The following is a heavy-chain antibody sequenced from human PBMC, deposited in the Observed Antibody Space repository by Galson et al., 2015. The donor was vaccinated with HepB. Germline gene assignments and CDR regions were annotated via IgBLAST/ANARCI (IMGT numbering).Heavy chain of an antibody. CDR3: ARAVGSGYNSYYYMDV. V-gene: IGHV3-30-3*01. J-gene: IGHJ6*03. CDR2: ISYDGSNK. CDR1: GFTFSSYA. Sequence: SLRLSCAASGFTFSSYAMHWVRQAPGKGLEWVAVISYDGSNKYYADSVKGRFTISRDNSKNTLYLQMNSLGAEDTAVYYCARAVGSGYNSYYYMDVWGKGTTVTVSS. D-gene: IGHD5-12*01.